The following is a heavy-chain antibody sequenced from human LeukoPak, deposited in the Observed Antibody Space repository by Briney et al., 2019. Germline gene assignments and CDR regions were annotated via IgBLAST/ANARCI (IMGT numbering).Heavy chain of an antibody. D-gene: IGHD1-26*01. CDR2: ISYDGSNK. CDR3: ARERGGSYYFDY. J-gene: IGHJ4*02. V-gene: IGHV3-30-3*01. Sequence: GGSLRLSCAASGFTFSSYAMHWVRQAPGKGLEWVAVISYDGSNKYYADSVKGRLTISRDNSKNTLYLQMNSLRAEDTAVYYCARERGGSYYFDYWGQGTLVTVSS. CDR1: GFTFSSYA.